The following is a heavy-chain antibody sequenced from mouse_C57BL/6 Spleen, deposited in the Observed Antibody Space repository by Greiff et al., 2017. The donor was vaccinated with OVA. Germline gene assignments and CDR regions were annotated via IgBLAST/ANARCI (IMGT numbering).Heavy chain of an antibody. CDR1: GFTFSNYW. CDR3: TGKVYYGSSYYFDY. D-gene: IGHD1-1*01. V-gene: IGHV6-3*01. J-gene: IGHJ2*01. CDR2: IRLKSDNYAT. Sequence: EVQRVESGGGLVQPGGSMKLSCVASGFTFSNYWMNWVRQSPEKGLEWVAQIRLKSDNYATHYAESVKGRFTISRDDSKSSVYLQMNNLRAEDTGIYYCTGKVYYGSSYYFDYWGQGTTLTVSS.